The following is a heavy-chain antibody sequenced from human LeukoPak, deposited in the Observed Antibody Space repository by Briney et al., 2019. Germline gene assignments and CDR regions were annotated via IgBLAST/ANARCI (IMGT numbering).Heavy chain of an antibody. CDR2: INPSGGST. J-gene: IGHJ4*02. V-gene: IGHV1-46*01. Sequence: GASVKVSCKASGYTFTSYYMHWVRQAPGQGLEWMGIINPSGGSTSYAQKLQGRVTMTRDMSTSTVYMELSSLRSEDTAVYYCARDLPRYDSSGYYYDSTFDYWGQGTLVTVSS. CDR1: GYTFTSYY. CDR3: ARDLPRYDSSGYYYDSTFDY. D-gene: IGHD3-22*01.